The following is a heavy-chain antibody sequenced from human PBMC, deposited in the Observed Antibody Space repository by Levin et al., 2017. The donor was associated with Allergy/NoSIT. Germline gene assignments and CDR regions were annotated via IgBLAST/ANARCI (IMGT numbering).Heavy chain of an antibody. Sequence: GGSLRLSCAASGFTFSSYNMNWVRQAPGKGLEWVSSISSSSSYIYYADSVKGRFTISRDNAKNSLYLQMNSLRAEDTAVYYCARMSPGIAAADDYWGQGTLVTVSS. D-gene: IGHD6-13*01. CDR3: ARMSPGIAAADDY. CDR1: GFTFSSYN. J-gene: IGHJ4*02. CDR2: ISSSSSYI. V-gene: IGHV3-21*01.